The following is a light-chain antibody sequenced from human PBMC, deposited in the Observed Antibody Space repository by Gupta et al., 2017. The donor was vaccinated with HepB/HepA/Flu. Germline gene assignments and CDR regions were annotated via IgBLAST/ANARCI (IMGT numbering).Light chain of an antibody. CDR1: QSVTSN. J-gene: IGKJ4*01. CDR3: QQCGNWPRT. Sequence: IVSSQPPGTLSLSPGERATLCCRASQSVTSNLAWYQHKPGQAPRLLIYETSNRATGIPARFSGSGSGTDFTLTISSVETEDFAVYYCQQCGNWPRTFGGGTKVEIK. CDR2: ETS. V-gene: IGKV3-11*01.